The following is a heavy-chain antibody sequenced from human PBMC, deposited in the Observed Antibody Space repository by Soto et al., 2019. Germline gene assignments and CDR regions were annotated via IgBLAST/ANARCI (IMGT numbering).Heavy chain of an antibody. Sequence: SVKVSCKASGYTFTSYDINWVRQATGQGLEWMGWMNPNSGNTGYAQKFQGRVTMTRNTSISTAYMELSSLRSEDTAVYYCARGVRGYYDFWSGYPSPYGMDVWGQGTTVTV. J-gene: IGHJ6*02. CDR1: GYTFTSYD. D-gene: IGHD3-3*01. CDR3: ARGVRGYYDFWSGYPSPYGMDV. CDR2: MNPNSGNT. V-gene: IGHV1-8*01.